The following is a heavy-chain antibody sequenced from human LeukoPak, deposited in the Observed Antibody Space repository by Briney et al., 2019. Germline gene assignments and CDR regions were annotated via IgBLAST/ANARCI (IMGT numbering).Heavy chain of an antibody. D-gene: IGHD3-10*01. CDR1: GFTVSRNY. Sequence: PGGSLRLSCAASGFTVSRNYMSWVRQAPGKGLEWVSVIYSGGSTYYKDSVKGRFTISRDNSKNTLYLQMNSLRAEDTAVYYCARDSYCGSGSYYRYTFDYWGQGTLVTVSS. CDR2: IYSGGST. CDR3: ARDSYCGSGSYYRYTFDY. V-gene: IGHV3-53*01. J-gene: IGHJ4*02.